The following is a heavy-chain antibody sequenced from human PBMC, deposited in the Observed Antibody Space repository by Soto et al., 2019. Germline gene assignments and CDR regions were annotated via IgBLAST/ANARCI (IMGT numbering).Heavy chain of an antibody. J-gene: IGHJ5*02. V-gene: IGHV3-23*01. CDR1: GFTFSRAD. CDR2: INGGRS. Sequence: EVQLLESGGGLVQPGESLRLSCVASGFTFSRADMSWVRQAPGKGLEWVSAINGGRSFYGDSVEGRFTISRDNSKNTLYLRMNSLRVYDTAIYYCATPAWDLWGQGPRVNVSS. CDR3: ATPAWDL.